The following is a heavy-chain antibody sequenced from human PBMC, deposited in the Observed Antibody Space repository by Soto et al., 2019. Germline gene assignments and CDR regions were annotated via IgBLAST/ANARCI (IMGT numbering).Heavy chain of an antibody. CDR1: GGSISSGGYY. V-gene: IGHV4-31*03. CDR2: IYYSGST. D-gene: IGHD2-2*01. Sequence: QVQLQESGPGLVKPSQTLSLTCTVSGGSISSGGYYWSWIRQHPGKGLEWIGYIYYSGSTYYNPSLKSRVTISVDTSKNQFSLKLSSVTAADTAVYYCARDHHHCSSTSCYYGGTFDPWGQGTLVTVSS. CDR3: ARDHHHCSSTSCYYGGTFDP. J-gene: IGHJ5*02.